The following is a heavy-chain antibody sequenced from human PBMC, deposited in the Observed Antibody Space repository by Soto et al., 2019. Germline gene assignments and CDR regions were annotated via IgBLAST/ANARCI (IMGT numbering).Heavy chain of an antibody. CDR3: ASQKGYSSSSVLDY. J-gene: IGHJ4*02. CDR2: ISAYNGNT. V-gene: IGHV1-18*01. CDR1: GYTFTSYG. Sequence: ASVKVSCKASGYTFTSYGISWVRQAPGQGLEWMGWISAYNGNTNYSQKLQGRVTITRDTSASTAYMELSSLRSEDTAVYYCASQKGYSSSSVLDYWGQGTLVTVSS. D-gene: IGHD6-6*01.